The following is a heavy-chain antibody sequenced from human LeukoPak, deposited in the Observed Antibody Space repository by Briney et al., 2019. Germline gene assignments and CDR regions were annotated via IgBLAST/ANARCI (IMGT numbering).Heavy chain of an antibody. CDR2: MCGCGGST. D-gene: IGHD6-13*01. V-gene: IGHV3-23*01. CDR1: GFIFSSYA. Sequence: GGSLRLSCAASGFIFSSYAMSWVRQAPGKGLEWVSTMCGCGGSTYYADSVKGRFTISRDNSKNTLYLQMNSLRVEDTAVYYCAKSRIGAAGRDIDCWGQGSLVTVSS. CDR3: AKSRIGAAGRDIDC. J-gene: IGHJ4*02.